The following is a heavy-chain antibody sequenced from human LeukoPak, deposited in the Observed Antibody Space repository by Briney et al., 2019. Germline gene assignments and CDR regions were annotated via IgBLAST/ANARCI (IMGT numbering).Heavy chain of an antibody. CDR3: ARGSPRYCSSTSCGYYYMDV. Sequence: GGSLRLSCAASGFTFSSYSMNWVRQAPGKGLEWVSSISSSSSYIYYADSVKGRFTISRDNAKNSLYLQMNSLRAEDTAVYYCARGSPRYCSSTSCGYYYMDVWGKGTTVTVSS. CDR2: ISSSSSYI. V-gene: IGHV3-21*01. D-gene: IGHD2-2*01. J-gene: IGHJ6*03. CDR1: GFTFSSYS.